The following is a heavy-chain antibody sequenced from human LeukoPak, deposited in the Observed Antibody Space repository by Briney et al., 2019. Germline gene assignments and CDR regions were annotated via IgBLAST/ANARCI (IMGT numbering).Heavy chain of an antibody. CDR3: ARGKVVAGTPGQNSWDN. CDR1: GGSISSYY. D-gene: IGHD6-19*01. CDR2: IYTSGST. J-gene: IGHJ4*02. V-gene: IGHV4-4*07. Sequence: PSETLSLTCTVSGGSISSYYWSWIRQPAGKGPEWIGRIYTSGSTNYNPSLKSRVTMSVDTSKNQFSLKLSSVTAADTAVYYCARGKVVAGTPGQNSWDNWGQGILVTVPS.